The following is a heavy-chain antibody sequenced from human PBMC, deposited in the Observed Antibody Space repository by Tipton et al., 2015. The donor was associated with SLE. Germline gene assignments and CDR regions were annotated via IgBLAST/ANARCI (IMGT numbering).Heavy chain of an antibody. J-gene: IGHJ3*02. V-gene: IGHV4-39*01. CDR1: AGSISSTTYY. Sequence: TLSLTCTVSAGSISSTTYYWGWIRQPPGKGLEWIGTAYYSGNTYYNPSLRSRVTISVDTSRNQFSRKLSSVTAADTAVYYCARTIYNSREAFDIWGQGTMVTVSS. CDR3: ARTIYNSREAFDI. D-gene: IGHD1-20*01. CDR2: AYYSGNT.